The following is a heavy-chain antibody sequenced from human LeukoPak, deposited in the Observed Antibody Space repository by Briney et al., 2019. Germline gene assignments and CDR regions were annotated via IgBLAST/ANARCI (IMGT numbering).Heavy chain of an antibody. J-gene: IGHJ4*02. CDR1: GFTFSSYW. CDR2: INSDGSST. V-gene: IGHV3-74*01. Sequence: GGSLRLSCAASGFTFSSYWMHWVRQAPGKGLVWVSRINSDGSSTSYADSVKGRFTISRDNAKNTLYLQMNSLRAEDTAVYYCARPMVRGVPFGYWGQGTLVTVSS. D-gene: IGHD3-10*01. CDR3: ARPMVRGVPFGY.